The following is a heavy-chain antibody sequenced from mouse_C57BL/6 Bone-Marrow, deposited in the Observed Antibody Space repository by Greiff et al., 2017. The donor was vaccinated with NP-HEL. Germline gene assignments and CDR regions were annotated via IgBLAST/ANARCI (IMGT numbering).Heavy chain of an antibody. V-gene: IGHV2-9*01. CDR2: IWGGGST. CDR1: GLSLTSYG. CDR3: AKRGSSYDSFAY. Sequence: VKLVESGPGLVAPSQSLSITCTVSGLSLTSYGVDWVRQPPGKGLEWMGGIWGGGSTNYNSALMSILSISKDNSKSQVFLKMTSLQTDDTAMYYCAKRGSSYDSFAYWGQGTLVTVSA. D-gene: IGHD1-1*01. J-gene: IGHJ3*01.